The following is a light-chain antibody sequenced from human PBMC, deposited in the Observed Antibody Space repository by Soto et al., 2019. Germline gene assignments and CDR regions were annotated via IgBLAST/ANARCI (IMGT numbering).Light chain of an antibody. CDR1: QSVSSTY. J-gene: IGKJ1*01. Sequence: EIVLTQSPGTLSLSPGERATLSCRASQSVSSTYLAWYQQKPGQPPRLLIYGASSRATGIPDRFSGSGSGTDFTLTISRLEPEDFAIYYCQRYDNSPGWTFCQGTKVGIK. V-gene: IGKV3-20*01. CDR2: GAS. CDR3: QRYDNSPGWT.